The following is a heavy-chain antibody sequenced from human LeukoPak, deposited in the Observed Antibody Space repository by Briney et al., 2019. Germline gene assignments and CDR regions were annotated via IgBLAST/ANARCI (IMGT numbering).Heavy chain of an antibody. CDR1: GGSISSYY. D-gene: IGHD3-3*01. V-gene: IGHV4-4*07. CDR3: ARGLASGYPPIPFDY. J-gene: IGHJ4*02. Sequence: SETLSLTCTVSGGSISSYYWSWIRQPAGKGLAWIGRIYTSGSTNYNPSLKSRVTISVDTSKDQFSLKLSSVTAADTGVYYCARGLASGYPPIPFDYWGQGTLVTVSS. CDR2: IYTSGST.